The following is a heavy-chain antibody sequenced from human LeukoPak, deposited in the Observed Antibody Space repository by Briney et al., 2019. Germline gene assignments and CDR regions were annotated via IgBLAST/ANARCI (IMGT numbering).Heavy chain of an antibody. CDR3: ARAPPRYGSGSFHFDF. D-gene: IGHD3-10*01. CDR1: GLTFSSYS. Sequence: GSLRLSCAVSGLTFSSYSMSWVRQAPGKGLEWVASVSPSSSYIYYADSVKGRFTISRDNAKNSLYLQMHSLRDEDTAVCYCARAPPRYGSGSFHFDFWGQGTLVTVSS. V-gene: IGHV3-21*01. CDR2: VSPSSSYI. J-gene: IGHJ4*02.